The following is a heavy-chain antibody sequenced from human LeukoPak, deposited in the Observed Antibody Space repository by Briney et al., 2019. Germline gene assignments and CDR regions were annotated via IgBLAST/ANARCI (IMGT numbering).Heavy chain of an antibody. Sequence: GRSLRLSCAASGFTFSSYAMHWVRQAPGKGLEWVAVISYDGSNKYYADSVKGRFTISRDNSKNTLYLQMNSLRAEDTAVYYCAKSSVALLHYWGQGTLVTVSS. CDR1: GFTFSSYA. J-gene: IGHJ4*02. CDR2: ISYDGSNK. V-gene: IGHV3-30-3*02. CDR3: AKSSVALLHY.